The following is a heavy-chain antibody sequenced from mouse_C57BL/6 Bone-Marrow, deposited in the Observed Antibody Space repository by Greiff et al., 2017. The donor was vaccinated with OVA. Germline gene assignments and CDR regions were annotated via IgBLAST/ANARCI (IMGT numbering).Heavy chain of an antibody. Sequence: QVQLQQPGTELVKPGASVKLSCKASGYTFTSYCMHWVKQRPGQGLEWIGNINPSNGGTNYNEKFKSKATLTVDKSASTAYMQLSSLTTEDSAVYYGGMIYYTGYYAMDYWGQGTSVTVSS. CDR3: GMIYYTGYYAMDY. J-gene: IGHJ4*01. CDR2: INPSNGGT. D-gene: IGHD2-1*01. V-gene: IGHV1-53*01. CDR1: GYTFTSYC.